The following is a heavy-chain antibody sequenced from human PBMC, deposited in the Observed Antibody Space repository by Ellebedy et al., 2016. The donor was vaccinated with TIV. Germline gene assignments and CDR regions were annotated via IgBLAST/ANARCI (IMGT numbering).Heavy chain of an antibody. CDR3: ARGSEWELNYYYGMDV. CDR1: GYTFTSYG. Sequence: ASVKVSXXASGYTFTSYGISWVRQAPGQRLEWMGWISAYNGNTNYAQKLQGRVTMTTDTSTSTAYMELRSLRSEDTAVYYCARGSEWELNYYYGMDVWGQGTTVTVSS. V-gene: IGHV1-18*04. CDR2: ISAYNGNT. J-gene: IGHJ6*02. D-gene: IGHD1-26*01.